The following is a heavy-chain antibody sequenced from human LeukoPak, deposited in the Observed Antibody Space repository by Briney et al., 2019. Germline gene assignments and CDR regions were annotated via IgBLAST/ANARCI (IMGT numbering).Heavy chain of an antibody. J-gene: IGHJ4*02. CDR2: IYPNGRT. D-gene: IGHD3-16*01. CDR3: ARAWTGGY. CDR1: GLSVSDNY. V-gene: IGHV3-53*01. Sequence: PGGSLRLSCAASGLSVSDNYMTWVRQAPGKGLDWVSIIYPNGRTYYADSVKGRFTISRDNSKNTLNLQMNSLRVEDTAVYYCARAWTGGYWGQGTLVTVSS.